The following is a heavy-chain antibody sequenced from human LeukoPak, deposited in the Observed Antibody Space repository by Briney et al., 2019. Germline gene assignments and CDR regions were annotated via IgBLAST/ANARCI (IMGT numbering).Heavy chain of an antibody. J-gene: IGHJ4*02. Sequence: ASVKVSCKASGGTLSSYAISWVRQAPGQGLEWMGRIIPILGIANYAQKFQERVTITRDMSTSTAYMELSSLRSEDTAVYYCAADHGGSYFPTRFDYWGQGTLVTVSS. D-gene: IGHD1-26*01. CDR2: IIPILGIA. V-gene: IGHV1-69*04. CDR1: GGTLSSYA. CDR3: AADHGGSYFPTRFDY.